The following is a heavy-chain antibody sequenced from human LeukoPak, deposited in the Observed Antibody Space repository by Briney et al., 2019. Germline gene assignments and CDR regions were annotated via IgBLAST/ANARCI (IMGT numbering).Heavy chain of an antibody. CDR1: GFTFSSYA. CDR2: ISYDGSNK. CDR3: AREWLLFRRGYFDY. V-gene: IGHV3-30-3*01. D-gene: IGHD3-3*01. Sequence: GGSLRLSCAASGFTFSSYAMHWVRQAPGKGLEWVAVISYDGSNKYYADSVEGRFTISRDNSKNTLYLQMNSLRAEDTAVYYCAREWLLFRRGYFDYWGQGTLVTVSS. J-gene: IGHJ4*02.